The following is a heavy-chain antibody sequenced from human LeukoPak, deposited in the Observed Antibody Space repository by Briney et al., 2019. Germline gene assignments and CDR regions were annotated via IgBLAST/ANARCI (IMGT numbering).Heavy chain of an antibody. Sequence: ASVKVSCKASGYTFTSYDINWVRQATGQGLEWMGWMNPNSGNTGYVQKFQGRVTITRNTSISTAYMELSSLRSEDTAVYYCARGGDGYNSHYYYMDVWGKGTTVTVSS. J-gene: IGHJ6*03. CDR3: ARGGDGYNSHYYYMDV. CDR2: MNPNSGNT. CDR1: GYTFTSYD. V-gene: IGHV1-8*03. D-gene: IGHD5-24*01.